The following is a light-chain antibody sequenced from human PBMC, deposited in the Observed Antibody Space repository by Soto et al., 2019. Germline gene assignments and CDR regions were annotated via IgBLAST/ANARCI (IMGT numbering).Light chain of an antibody. Sequence: KTQYPSTLSASIGDRVTITCRASQTIRRWLAWYQQRPGKAPKVLIYDASTLESGVPARFSGSGSETEFTLTISSLQPEDSATYYCHHYNSDPWTFAQGTNVDIK. V-gene: IGKV1-5*01. J-gene: IGKJ1*01. CDR1: QTIRRW. CDR3: HHYNSDPWT. CDR2: DAS.